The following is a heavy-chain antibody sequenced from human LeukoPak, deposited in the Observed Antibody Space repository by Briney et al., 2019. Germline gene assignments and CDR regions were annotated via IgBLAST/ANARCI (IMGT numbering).Heavy chain of an antibody. CDR3: AGPSSSSKGFTY. CDR1: GYTFTVYY. CDR2: INPNSGGT. V-gene: IGHV1-2*02. J-gene: IGHJ4*02. Sequence: ASMKVSCKASGYTFTVYYIHWVRQAPGQRLEWMGWINPNSGGTNYAQKFQGRVTMTRDTSISTAYMELSRLRSDDTAVYYCAGPSSSSKGFTYWGQGTLVTVSS. D-gene: IGHD6-6*01.